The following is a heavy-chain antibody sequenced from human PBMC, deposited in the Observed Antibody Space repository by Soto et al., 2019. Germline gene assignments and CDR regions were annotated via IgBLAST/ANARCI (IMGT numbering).Heavy chain of an antibody. D-gene: IGHD6-19*01. CDR2: ISWNSGSI. Sequence: EVQLVESGGGLVQPGRSLRLSCAASGFTFDDYAMHWVRQAPGKGLEWVSGISWNSGSIGYADSVKGRFTISRDNAKNSLYLQMNSLRAEDTALYYCAKDISGELAVAGYWGQGTLVTVSS. CDR1: GFTFDDYA. J-gene: IGHJ4*02. V-gene: IGHV3-9*01. CDR3: AKDISGELAVAGY.